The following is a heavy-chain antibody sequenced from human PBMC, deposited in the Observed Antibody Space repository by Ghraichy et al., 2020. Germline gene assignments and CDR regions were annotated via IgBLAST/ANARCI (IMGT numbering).Heavy chain of an antibody. CDR2: IYYSGST. CDR3: ARVYGDQRRFDY. CDR1: GGSISSSSYY. V-gene: IGHV4-39*01. D-gene: IGHD4-17*01. Sequence: SETLSLTCTVSGGSISSSSYYWGWIRQPPGKGLEWIGSIYYSGSTYYNPSLKSRVTISVDTSKNQFSLKLSSVTAADTAVYYCARVYGDQRRFDYWGQGTLVTVSS. J-gene: IGHJ4*02.